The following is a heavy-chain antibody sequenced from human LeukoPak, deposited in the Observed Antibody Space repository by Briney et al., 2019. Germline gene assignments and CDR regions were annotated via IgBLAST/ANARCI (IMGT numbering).Heavy chain of an antibody. CDR2: ISYDGSNK. D-gene: IGHD1-26*01. V-gene: IGHV3-30*18. Sequence: GGSLRLSCAASGFTFSSYGMHWVRQAPGKGLEWVAVISYDGSNKYYADSVKGRFTISRDNSKNTLYLQMNSLRAEDTAVYYCAKTYVGADSNYYYYMDVWGKGTTVTVSS. CDR3: AKTYVGADSNYYYYMDV. J-gene: IGHJ6*03. CDR1: GFTFSSYG.